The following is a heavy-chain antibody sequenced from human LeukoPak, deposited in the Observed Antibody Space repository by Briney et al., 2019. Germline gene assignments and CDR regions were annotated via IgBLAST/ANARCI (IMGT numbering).Heavy chain of an antibody. V-gene: IGHV3-21*01. J-gene: IGHJ6*03. CDR2: ISSSSSYI. D-gene: IGHD5-12*01. CDR1: GFTFSSYS. Sequence: PGGSLRLSCAASGFTFSSYSMNWVRQAPGKGLEWVSSISSSSSYIYYADPVKGRFSISRDSSKNTLYLQMNSLRVEDTAVYYCARGGSGSYYYYYYYMDVWGKGTTVTVSS. CDR3: ARGGSGSYYYYYYYMDV.